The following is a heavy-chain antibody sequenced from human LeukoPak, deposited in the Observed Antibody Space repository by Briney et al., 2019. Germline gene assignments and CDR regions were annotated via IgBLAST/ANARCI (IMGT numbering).Heavy chain of an antibody. CDR1: GFTFSSDA. V-gene: IGHV3-23*01. CDR2: IIGGSGAST. CDR3: AKDWHFDL. Sequence: GGSLRLSCVASGFTFSSDAITWVRQAPGKGLEWVAGIIGGSGASTYYADSAKGRFTVSRDNSRNTVYLQMNRLRAEDTALYYGAKDWHFDLWGRGTLVTVSS. J-gene: IGHJ2*01.